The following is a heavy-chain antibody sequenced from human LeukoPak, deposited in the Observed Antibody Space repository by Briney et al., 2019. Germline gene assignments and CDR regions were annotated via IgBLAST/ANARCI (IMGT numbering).Heavy chain of an antibody. CDR3: ARGVSQYFYDSTGYEDGMDI. Sequence: SVKISCKASGGTFSSYAISWVRQAPGQGLEWMGGIIPIFGTANYAQKFQGRLTITADEYTSTAFMELSSLRSEDTAVYYCARGVSQYFYDSTGYEDGMDIWGQGTTVTVSS. CDR2: IIPIFGTA. J-gene: IGHJ6*02. V-gene: IGHV1-69*13. D-gene: IGHD3-22*01. CDR1: GGTFSSYA.